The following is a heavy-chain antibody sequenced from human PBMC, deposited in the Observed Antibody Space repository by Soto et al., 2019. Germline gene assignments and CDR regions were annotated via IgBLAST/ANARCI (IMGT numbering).Heavy chain of an antibody. CDR3: ARARYLTTVTQRPKNQPWYWFDP. CDR2: ISAYNGNT. Sequence: ASVKVSCKASGYTFTSYGISWVRQAPGQGLEWMGWISAYNGNTNYAQKLQGRVTMTTDTSTSTAYMELRSLRSDDTAVYYCARARYLTTVTQRPKNQPWYWFDPWGQGTLVTVSS. J-gene: IGHJ5*02. V-gene: IGHV1-18*01. CDR1: GYTFTSYG. D-gene: IGHD4-4*01.